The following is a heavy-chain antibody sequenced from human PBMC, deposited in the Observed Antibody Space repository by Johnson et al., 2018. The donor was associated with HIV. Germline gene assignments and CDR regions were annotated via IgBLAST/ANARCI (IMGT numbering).Heavy chain of an antibody. CDR2: TRNNANSYTP. CDR1: GFTFSDHY. V-gene: IGHV3-72*01. J-gene: IGHJ3*02. D-gene: IGHD4-17*01. Sequence: VQLVESGGGLVQPGGSLRLSCAASGFTFSDHYMDWVRQAPGKGLEWVGRTRNNANSYTPEYAASVKGRFTISRDDSKNSLYLQMNSLKTEDTAVYYCAREGDYGSSLGAFDIWGHGTMVTVSS. CDR3: AREGDYGSSLGAFDI.